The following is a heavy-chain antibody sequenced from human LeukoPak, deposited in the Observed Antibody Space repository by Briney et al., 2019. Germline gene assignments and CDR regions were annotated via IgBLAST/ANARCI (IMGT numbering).Heavy chain of an antibody. D-gene: IGHD6-13*01. V-gene: IGHV4-39*07. CDR3: ARLVAATGNFDY. Sequence: SETLSLTCTVSGGSISSSSYYWGWIRQPPGKGLEWIGSIYYSGSTYYNPSLKSRVTISVDTSKNQFSLKLSSVTAADTAVYYCARLVAATGNFDYWGQGTLVTVSS. CDR1: GGSISSSSYY. CDR2: IYYSGST. J-gene: IGHJ4*02.